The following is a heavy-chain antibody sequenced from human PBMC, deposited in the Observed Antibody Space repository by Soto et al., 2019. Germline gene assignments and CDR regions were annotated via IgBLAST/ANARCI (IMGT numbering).Heavy chain of an antibody. J-gene: IGHJ4*02. CDR1: GFTFSSYA. CDR3: VNHLEYSSSSPVDY. Sequence: HPGGSLRLSCAASGFTFSSYAMSWVRQAPGKGLEWVSAISGGGGSTYYADSVKGRFTISGDNSKNALYLQMNSLRAEDTAVYYCVNHLEYSSSSPVDYWGQGTLVTVSS. V-gene: IGHV3-23*01. D-gene: IGHD6-6*01. CDR2: ISGGGGST.